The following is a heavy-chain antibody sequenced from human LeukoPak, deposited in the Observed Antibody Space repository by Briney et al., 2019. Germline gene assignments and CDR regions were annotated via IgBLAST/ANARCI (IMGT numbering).Heavy chain of an antibody. J-gene: IGHJ4*02. Sequence: PRASVKVSCTASGYTFAGYYMHWVRQAPGQGLEWMGWINPNSGGTNYAQKFQGRVTMTRDTSISTAYMELRSLRSDDTAVYYCAREGPMTGGATDYWGQGTLVTVSS. CDR3: AREGPMTGGATDY. D-gene: IGHD1-14*01. CDR1: GYTFAGYY. CDR2: INPNSGGT. V-gene: IGHV1-2*02.